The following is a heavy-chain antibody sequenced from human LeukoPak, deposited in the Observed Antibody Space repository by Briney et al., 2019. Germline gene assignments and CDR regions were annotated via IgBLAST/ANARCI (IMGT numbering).Heavy chain of an antibody. J-gene: IGHJ4*02. CDR1: GFTFSSYA. CDR2: ISYDGSNK. V-gene: IGHV3-30-3*01. CDR3: AKDLNYYDSSGYFHPYYFDY. D-gene: IGHD3-22*01. Sequence: TGGSLRLSCAASGFTFSSYAMHWVRQAPGKGLEWVAVISYDGSNKYYADSVKGRFTISRDNSKNTLYLQMNSLRAEDTAVYYCAKDLNYYDSSGYFHPYYFDYWGQGTLVTVSS.